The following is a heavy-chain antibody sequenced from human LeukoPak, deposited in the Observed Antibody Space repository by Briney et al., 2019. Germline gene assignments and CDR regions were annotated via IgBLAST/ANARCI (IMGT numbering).Heavy chain of an antibody. V-gene: IGHV4-31*03. CDR3: ARLRAYYYMDV. Sequence: SETLSLACTVSGGSISSGGYYWSWIRQHPGKGLEWIGYIYYSGSTYYNPSLKSRVTISVDTSKNQFSLKLSSVTAADTAVYYCARLRAYYYMDVWGKGTTVTVSS. CDR1: GGSISSGGYY. J-gene: IGHJ6*03. CDR2: IYYSGST.